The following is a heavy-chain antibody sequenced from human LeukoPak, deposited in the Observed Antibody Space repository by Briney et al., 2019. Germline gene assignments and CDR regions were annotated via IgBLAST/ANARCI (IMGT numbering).Heavy chain of an antibody. CDR2: IYYSGST. D-gene: IGHD3-3*01. Sequence: PSETLSLTCTVSGGSISSGGYYWSWIRQHPGKGLEWIGYIYYSGSTYYNPSLKSRVTISVDTSKNQFSLKLSSVTAADTAVYYCASMGEYYDFWCGYSRAASFDYWGQGTLVTVSS. CDR1: GGSISSGGYY. V-gene: IGHV4-31*03. J-gene: IGHJ4*02. CDR3: ASMGEYYDFWCGYSRAASFDY.